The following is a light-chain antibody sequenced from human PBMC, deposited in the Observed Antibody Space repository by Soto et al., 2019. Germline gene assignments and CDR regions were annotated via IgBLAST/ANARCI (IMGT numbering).Light chain of an antibody. CDR2: DVS. CDR3: SSYTSDSTLDV. J-gene: IGLJ1*01. Sequence: QSALTQPASVSGSPGQSITISCTGTSSDVGAYNYVSWYQQHPGKAPKLMIYDVSSRPSGVSNRFSGSKSGNTASLTISGLQAEDEADYYCSSYTSDSTLDVFGTGTKVTVL. CDR1: SSDVGAYNY. V-gene: IGLV2-14*01.